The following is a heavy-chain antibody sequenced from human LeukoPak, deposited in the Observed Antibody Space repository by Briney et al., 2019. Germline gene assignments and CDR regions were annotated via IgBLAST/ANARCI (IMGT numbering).Heavy chain of an antibody. D-gene: IGHD6-19*01. V-gene: IGHV1-24*01. CDR3: ATVLAVPGSDAFDI. J-gene: IGHJ3*02. Sequence: ASVKVSCKVSGKRVTELSIHWVRQAPGKGPEWMGGLDPEEDKTLLAQKLQGRFQGRFTMTQDTSTDTAYLELSSLRSDDTAVYYCATVLAVPGSDAFDIWGQGTMVIVSS. CDR2: LDPEEDKT. CDR1: GKRVTELS.